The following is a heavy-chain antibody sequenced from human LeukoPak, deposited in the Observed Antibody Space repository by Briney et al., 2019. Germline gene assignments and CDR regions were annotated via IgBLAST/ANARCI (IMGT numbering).Heavy chain of an antibody. V-gene: IGHV3-21*01. CDR3: ARDHLYYDFWSHYPHFDY. D-gene: IGHD3-3*01. J-gene: IGHJ4*02. Sequence: GGSLRLSCAASGFTFSSFSFNWVRQAPGKGLEWVSSISTSGGFISYADSVKGRFTISRDDANNSLFLQMNSLRAEDTAVYYCARDHLYYDFWSHYPHFDYWGPGTLVTVSS. CDR1: GFTFSSFS. CDR2: ISTSGGFI.